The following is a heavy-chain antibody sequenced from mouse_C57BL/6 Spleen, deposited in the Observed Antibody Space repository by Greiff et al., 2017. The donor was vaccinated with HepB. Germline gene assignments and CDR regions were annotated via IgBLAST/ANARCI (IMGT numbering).Heavy chain of an antibody. CDR3: ARGAAQATPWFAY. CDR2: IWSDGST. V-gene: IGHV2-6*03. Sequence: VHLVESGPGLVAPSQSLSITCTVSGFSLTSYGVHWVRQPPGKGLEWLVVIWSDGSTTYNSALKSRLSISKDNSKSQVFLKMNSLHTDDTAMYYCARGAAQATPWFAYWGQGTLVTVSA. J-gene: IGHJ3*01. CDR1: GFSLTSYG. D-gene: IGHD3-2*02.